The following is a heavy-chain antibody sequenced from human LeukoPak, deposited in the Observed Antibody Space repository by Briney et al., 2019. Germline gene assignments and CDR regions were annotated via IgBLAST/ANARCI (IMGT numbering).Heavy chain of an antibody. Sequence: GGSLRLPCAASGFTFDDYAMHWVRQAPGKGLEWVSGISWNSGSIGYADSVKGRFTISRDNAKNSLYLQMNSLRAEDTALYYCAKAYSGSWYGAFDYWGQGTLVTVSS. CDR2: ISWNSGSI. CDR1: GFTFDDYA. V-gene: IGHV3-9*01. J-gene: IGHJ4*02. D-gene: IGHD6-13*01. CDR3: AKAYSGSWYGAFDY.